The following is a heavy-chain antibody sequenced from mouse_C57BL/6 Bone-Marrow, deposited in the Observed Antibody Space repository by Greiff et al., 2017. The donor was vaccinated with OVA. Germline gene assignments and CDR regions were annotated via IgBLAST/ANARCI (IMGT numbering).Heavy chain of an antibody. CDR1: GYTFTSYW. CDR3: AREGDGYYPV. CDR2: IHPNSGST. Sequence: QVQLKEPGAELVKPGASVKLSCKASGYTFTSYWMHWVKQRPGQGLEWIGMIHPNSGSTNYNEKFKSKATLTVDKSSSTAYMQLSSLTSEDSAVYYCAREGDGYYPVWGTGTTVTVSS. J-gene: IGHJ1*03. D-gene: IGHD2-3*01. V-gene: IGHV1-64*01.